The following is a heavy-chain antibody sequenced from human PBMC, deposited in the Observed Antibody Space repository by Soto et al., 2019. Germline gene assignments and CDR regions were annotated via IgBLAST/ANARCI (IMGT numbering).Heavy chain of an antibody. V-gene: IGHV3-74*01. J-gene: IGHJ3*02. CDR1: GFTFSSYW. CDR3: AKDGYYYDSSGYWPFDAFDI. CDR2: INSDGSST. D-gene: IGHD3-22*01. Sequence: PGGSLRLSCAASGFTFSSYWMHWVRQAPGKGLVWVSRINSDGSSTNYADSVKGRFTISRDNSKNTLYLQMNSLRAEDTAVYYCAKDGYYYDSSGYWPFDAFDIWGQGTMVTVSS.